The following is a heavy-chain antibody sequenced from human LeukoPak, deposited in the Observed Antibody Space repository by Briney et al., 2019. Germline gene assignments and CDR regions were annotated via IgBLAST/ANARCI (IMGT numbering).Heavy chain of an antibody. CDR3: ARVKVATITVDY. CDR2: IYYSGST. J-gene: IGHJ4*02. CDR1: GGSISSGGYY. V-gene: IGHV4-31*03. D-gene: IGHD5-12*01. Sequence: SQTLSLTCTVSGGSISSGGYYWSWIRQHPGKGLEWIGYIYYSGSTYYNPSLKSRVTISVDTSKNQFSLKLSSVTAADTAVYYCARVKVATITVDYWGQGTLVTASS.